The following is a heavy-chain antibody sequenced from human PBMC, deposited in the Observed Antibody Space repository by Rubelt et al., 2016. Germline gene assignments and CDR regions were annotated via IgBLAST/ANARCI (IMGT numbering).Heavy chain of an antibody. CDR1: GFTFSDYY. CDR2: IYYSGST. CDR3: ARHDMWNGSGSYLFP. Sequence: ETGGGLVKPGGSLRLSCAASGFTFSDYYMSWIRQHPGKGLEWIGYIYYSGSTYYNPSLKSRVTISVDTSKNQFSLKLSSVTAADTAVYYCARHDMWNGSGSYLFPWGQGTLVTVSS. V-gene: IGHV4-59*08. D-gene: IGHD3-10*01. J-gene: IGHJ5*02.